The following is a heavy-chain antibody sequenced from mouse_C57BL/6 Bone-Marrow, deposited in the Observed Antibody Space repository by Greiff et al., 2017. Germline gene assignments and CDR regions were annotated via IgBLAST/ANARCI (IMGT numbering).Heavy chain of an antibody. CDR1: GYTFTDYY. CDR2: INPYNGGT. Sequence: VHVKQSGPVLVKPGASVKMSCKASGYTFTDYYMNWVKQSHGKSLEWIGVINPYNGGTSYNQKFKGKATLTVDKSSSTAYMELNSLTSEDSAVYYCARGCSMDYWGQGTSVTVAS. V-gene: IGHV1-19*01. J-gene: IGHJ4*01. CDR3: ARGCSMDY.